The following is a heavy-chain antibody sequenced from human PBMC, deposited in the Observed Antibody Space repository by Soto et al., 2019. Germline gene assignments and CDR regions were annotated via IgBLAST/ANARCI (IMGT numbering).Heavy chain of an antibody. CDR3: ARVLGGSGSPVDY. D-gene: IGHD2-15*01. CDR2: IRGGDGGT. Sequence: GGSLRLSCAASGFTFSSFAMSWVRQAPGKGLEWVSAIRGGDGGTYYADSVKGRFTISRDNSKNTQYLQMNSLRAEDTAVYYCARVLGGSGSPVDYWGQGTLVTVSS. CDR1: GFTFSSFA. V-gene: IGHV3-23*01. J-gene: IGHJ4*02.